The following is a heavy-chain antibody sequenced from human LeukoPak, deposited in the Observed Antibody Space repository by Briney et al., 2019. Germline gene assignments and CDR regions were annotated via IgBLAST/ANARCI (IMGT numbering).Heavy chain of an antibody. CDR2: ISGSGGST. Sequence: GGSLRLSCAASGFTFSSYAMSWVRQAPGKGLEWVSAISGSGGSTYYADSVKGRFTISRDNSKNTLYLQMNSLRAEDTAVYYCAKDGGAGYGGDPTFDYWGQGTLVTVSS. CDR1: GFTFSSYA. D-gene: IGHD4-23*01. V-gene: IGHV3-23*01. CDR3: AKDGGAGYGGDPTFDY. J-gene: IGHJ4*02.